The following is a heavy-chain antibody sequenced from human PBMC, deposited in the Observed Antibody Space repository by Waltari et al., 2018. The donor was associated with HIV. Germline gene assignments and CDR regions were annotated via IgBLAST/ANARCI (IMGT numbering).Heavy chain of an antibody. CDR1: GFTFSSYW. Sequence: EVQLVESGGGLVQHGGFLRLACAASGFTFSSYWMHWVSQAPGKGLVWVSRIKSDGSSTNYADSVKGRFTISRDNAKNTVYLQMNSLRAEDTALYYCASLYNYVWGSPPPFDYWGQGTLVTVSS. CDR2: IKSDGSST. V-gene: IGHV3-74*01. CDR3: ASLYNYVWGSPPPFDY. J-gene: IGHJ4*02. D-gene: IGHD3-16*01.